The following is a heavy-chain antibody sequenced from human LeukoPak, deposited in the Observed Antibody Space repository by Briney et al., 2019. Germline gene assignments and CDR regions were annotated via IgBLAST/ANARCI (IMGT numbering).Heavy chain of an antibody. J-gene: IGHJ4*02. Sequence: GGSLRRSCAASGFTFSSYGMHWVRQAPGKGLEWVAFIRYDGSNKYYADSVKGRFTISRDNSKNTLYLQMNSLRAEDTAVYYCAKAPYCSGGSCYDDYWGQGTLVTVSS. CDR1: GFTFSSYG. D-gene: IGHD2-15*01. CDR3: AKAPYCSGGSCYDDY. V-gene: IGHV3-30*02. CDR2: IRYDGSNK.